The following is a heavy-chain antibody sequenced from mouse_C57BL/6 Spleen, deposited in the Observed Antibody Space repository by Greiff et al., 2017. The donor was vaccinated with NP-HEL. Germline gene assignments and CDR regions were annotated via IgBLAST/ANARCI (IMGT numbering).Heavy chain of an antibody. D-gene: IGHD1-1*01. CDR3: TGGTTVVAVYYAMDY. J-gene: IGHJ4*01. Sequence: VQLQQSGAELVRPGASVKLSCTASGFNIKDDYMHWVKQRPEQGLEWIGWIDPENGDTEYASKFQGKATITADTSSNTAYLQLSSLTSEDTAVYYCTGGTTVVAVYYAMDYWGQGTSVTVSS. V-gene: IGHV14-4*01. CDR2: IDPENGDT. CDR1: GFNIKDDY.